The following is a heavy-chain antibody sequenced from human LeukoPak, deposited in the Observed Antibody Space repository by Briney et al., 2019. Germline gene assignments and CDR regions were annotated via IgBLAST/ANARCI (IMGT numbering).Heavy chain of an antibody. V-gene: IGHV3-23*01. CDR1: GLTFSDYS. CDR2: ISAGGGST. J-gene: IGHJ4*02. D-gene: IGHD6-13*01. CDR3: AKDAAGPEY. Sequence: WGSPRLSCAASGLTFSDYSMTWVRQAPGKGLFWVSGISAGGGSTYYADSVKGRFTISRDNSRNTLYLQMNSLRAEDTAVYYCAKDAAGPEYWGQGTLVTVSS.